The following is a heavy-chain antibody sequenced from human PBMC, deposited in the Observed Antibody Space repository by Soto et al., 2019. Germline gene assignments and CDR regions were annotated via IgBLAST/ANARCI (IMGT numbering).Heavy chain of an antibody. D-gene: IGHD6-19*01. CDR2: ISSTGRTI. Sequence: WGSLRLSCGASGFTFVNYYMICIRHSPWKWLEWASYISSTGRTIYYADSVKGRFTVSRDNAQNSLSLKLNSLRVEDTAVYYCARSYSSGWEFDYWGQGTQVTVSS. V-gene: IGHV3-11*01. J-gene: IGHJ4*02. CDR3: ARSYSSGWEFDY. CDR1: GFTFVNYY.